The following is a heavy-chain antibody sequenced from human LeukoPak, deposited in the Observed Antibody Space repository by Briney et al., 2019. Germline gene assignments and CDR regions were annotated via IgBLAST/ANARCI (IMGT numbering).Heavy chain of an antibody. CDR3: ARGLRGLTGDAFDI. CDR2: IIPIFGTA. CDR1: GGTSSSYA. J-gene: IGHJ3*02. D-gene: IGHD7-27*01. Sequence: SVKVSCKASGGTSSSYAISWVRQAPGQGLEWMGGIIPIFGTANYAQKFQGRVTITADESTSTAYMELSSLRSEDPAVYYCARGLRGLTGDAFDIWGQGPMVSVS. V-gene: IGHV1-69*01.